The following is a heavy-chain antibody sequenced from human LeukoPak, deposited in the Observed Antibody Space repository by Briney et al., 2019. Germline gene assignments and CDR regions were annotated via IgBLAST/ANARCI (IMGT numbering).Heavy chain of an antibody. Sequence: GGSLRLSCAASGFTFSSYAMHWVRQAPGKGLEWVAVISYDGSNGYYADSVKGRFTISRDNSKNTLYLQMNSLRAEDTAVYYCAKDGYSSGWPYYFDYWGQGTLVTVSS. CDR1: GFTFSSYA. CDR2: ISYDGSNG. D-gene: IGHD6-19*01. V-gene: IGHV3-30-3*01. J-gene: IGHJ4*02. CDR3: AKDGYSSGWPYYFDY.